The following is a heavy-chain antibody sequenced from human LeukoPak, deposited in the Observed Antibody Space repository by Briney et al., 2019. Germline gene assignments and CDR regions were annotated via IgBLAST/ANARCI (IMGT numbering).Heavy chain of an antibody. D-gene: IGHD3-22*01. V-gene: IGHV1-46*01. CDR3: ARGEYYYDSSGYSPPRYYFDY. J-gene: IGHJ4*02. CDR2: INPSGGST. CDR1: GYTFTSYY. Sequence: WASVKVSCKASGYTFTSYYMHWVRQAPGQGLEWMGIINPSGGSTSYAQKFQGRVTMTRDMSTSTAYMELSSLRSEDTAVYYCARGEYYYDSSGYSPPRYYFDYWGQGTLVTVSS.